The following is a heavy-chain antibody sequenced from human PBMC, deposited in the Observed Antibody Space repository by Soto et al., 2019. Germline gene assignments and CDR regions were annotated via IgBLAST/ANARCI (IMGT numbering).Heavy chain of an antibody. Sequence: QVQLVQSGAEVKKPGASVKVSCKASGYTFTGYYMHWVRQAPGQGLEWMGWINPNSGGTNYAQKFQGWVTMTRETSISTAYMELSRLRSDDTAVYYCARRALWFGELDFDYWGQGTLVTVSS. D-gene: IGHD3-10*01. CDR3: ARRALWFGELDFDY. CDR1: GYTFTGYY. V-gene: IGHV1-2*04. CDR2: INPNSGGT. J-gene: IGHJ4*02.